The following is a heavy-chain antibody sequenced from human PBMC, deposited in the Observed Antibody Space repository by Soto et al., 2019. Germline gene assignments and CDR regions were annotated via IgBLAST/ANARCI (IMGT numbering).Heavy chain of an antibody. CDR1: GFTFRDHW. J-gene: IGHJ6*02. V-gene: IGHV3-74*01. CDR3: ARSSGGSGKLWNYYGMDV. CDR2: INSDGSTT. Sequence: GGSLRLSCAASGFTFRDHWMHWVRQAPGKGLVWVSRINSDGSTTTYADSVKGRFTISRDNAKNTLYLQMNSLRAEDTAVYYCARSSGGSGKLWNYYGMDVWGQGTTVTVSS. D-gene: IGHD3-10*01.